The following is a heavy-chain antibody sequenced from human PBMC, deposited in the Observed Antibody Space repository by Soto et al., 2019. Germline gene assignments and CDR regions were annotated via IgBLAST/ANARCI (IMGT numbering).Heavy chain of an antibody. CDR2: IYSSGST. V-gene: IGHV4-4*07. CDR3: ARGQRFSDWFDP. CDR1: GGAINSYY. J-gene: IGHJ5*02. D-gene: IGHD3-3*01. Sequence: SETLSLTCTVSGGAINSYYWTWIRQPAGKGLEWIGRIYSSGSTKYNPSLQSRVTMSLDTSKNQFSLRLTSVTAADTAVYYCARGQRFSDWFDPWGQGTLVTVS.